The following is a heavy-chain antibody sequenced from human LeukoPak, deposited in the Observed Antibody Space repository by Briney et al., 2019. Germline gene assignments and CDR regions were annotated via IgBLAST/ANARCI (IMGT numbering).Heavy chain of an antibody. CDR3: ARDAVSYGSGS. CDR1: GFTFSSYA. CDR2: ISGSGGST. D-gene: IGHD3-10*01. J-gene: IGHJ4*02. V-gene: IGHV3-23*01. Sequence: GGSLRLSCAASGFTFSSYAMSWVRQAPGKGLEWVSAISGSGGSTYYADSVKGRFTISRDNAKNSLYLQMNSLRAEDTAVYYCARDAVSYGSGSWGQGTLVTVSS.